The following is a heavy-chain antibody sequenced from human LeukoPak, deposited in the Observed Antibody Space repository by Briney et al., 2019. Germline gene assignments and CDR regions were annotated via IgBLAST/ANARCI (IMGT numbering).Heavy chain of an antibody. CDR3: ASDDASSSWFYFQH. V-gene: IGHV3-30-3*01. Sequence: GGSLRLSCAASGFTFSSYAMHWVRQAPGKGLEWVAVISYDGSNKYYADSVKGRFTISRDNSKNTLYLQMNSLRAEDTAVYYCASDDASSSWFYFQHWGQGTLVTVSS. D-gene: IGHD6-13*01. CDR2: ISYDGSNK. CDR1: GFTFSSYA. J-gene: IGHJ1*01.